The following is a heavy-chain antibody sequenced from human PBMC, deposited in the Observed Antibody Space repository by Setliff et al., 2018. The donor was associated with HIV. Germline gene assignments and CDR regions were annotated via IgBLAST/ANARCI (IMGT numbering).Heavy chain of an antibody. CDR2: LNNDGTTI. D-gene: IGHD6-25*01. CDR1: GFSVSNHY. Sequence: GGSLRLSCAASGFSVSNHYMSWVRQAPGKGLEWISYLNNDGTTIYYADSVRGRFTISRDNARDSLYLQMNSLRAEDTAVYYCVRDTTSGWMLTNWGQGTLVTVSS. J-gene: IGHJ4*02. CDR3: VRDTTSGWMLTN. V-gene: IGHV3-11*04.